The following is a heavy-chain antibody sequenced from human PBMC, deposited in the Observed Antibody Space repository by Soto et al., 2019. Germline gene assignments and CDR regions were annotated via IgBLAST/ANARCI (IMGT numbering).Heavy chain of an antibody. CDR2: IFYSGST. D-gene: IGHD4-17*01. CDR3: ARVSTVTKLAY. Sequence: PSETLSLTCTVSGASIGSSDWTWIRQPPGKGLEWMGYIFYSGSTNYNPSLSGRVSMTVDTSKNQVSLNLRSVTAADTAVYYCARVSTVTKLAYWGHGTLVTVSS. J-gene: IGHJ4*01. V-gene: IGHV4-59*01. CDR1: GASIGSSD.